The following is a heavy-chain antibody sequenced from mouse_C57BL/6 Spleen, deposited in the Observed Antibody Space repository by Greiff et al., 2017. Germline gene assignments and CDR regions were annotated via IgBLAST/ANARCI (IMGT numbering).Heavy chain of an antibody. CDR3: ARSSNYWYFDV. V-gene: IGHV5-17*01. J-gene: IGHJ1*03. CDR2: ISSGSSTI. D-gene: IGHD2-10*02. CDR1: GFTFSDYG. Sequence: EVKLMESGGGLVKPGGSLKLSCAASGFTFSDYGMHWVRQAPEKGLEWVAYISSGSSTIYYADTVKGRFTISRDNAKHTLFLQMTSLRSEDTAMYYCARSSNYWYFDVWGTGTTVTVSS.